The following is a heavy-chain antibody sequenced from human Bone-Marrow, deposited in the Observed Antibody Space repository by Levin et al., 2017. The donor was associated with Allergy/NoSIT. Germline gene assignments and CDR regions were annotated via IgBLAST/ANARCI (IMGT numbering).Heavy chain of an antibody. J-gene: IGHJ6*03. V-gene: IGHV4-59*01. CDR2: IYYSGST. CDR1: GGSISGYY. D-gene: IGHD4-23*01. Sequence: PSETLSLTCTVSGGSISGYYWSWIRQPPEKGLEWIGYIYYSGSTKYNASLKSRVTISVDTSKNQFSLKLTSVTAADTAVYYCARASPSGGNSYYYYYMDVWGKGTTVTVSS. CDR3: ARASPSGGNSYYYYYMDV.